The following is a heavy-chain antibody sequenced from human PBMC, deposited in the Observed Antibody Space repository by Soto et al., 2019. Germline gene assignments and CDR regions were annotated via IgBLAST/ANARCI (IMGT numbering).Heavy chain of an antibody. V-gene: IGHV4-59*01. CDR3: ATGPPWMNGFDI. J-gene: IGHJ3*02. CDR1: GGSFSGYY. CDR2: ISYSGST. D-gene: IGHD5-12*01. Sequence: SETLSLTCAVYGGSFSGYYWSWIRQPPGKGLEWIGYISYSGSTGYNPSLKSRVTLSIDTPKNQFSLKLSSVTAADTAVYFCATGPPWMNGFDIWGQGTLVTVSS.